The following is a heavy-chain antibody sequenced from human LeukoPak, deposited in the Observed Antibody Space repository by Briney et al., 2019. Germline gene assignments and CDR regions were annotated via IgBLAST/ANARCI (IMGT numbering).Heavy chain of an antibody. D-gene: IGHD6-13*01. V-gene: IGHV3-30-3*01. J-gene: IGHJ4*02. Sequence: GGSLRLSCAASGFTFSFFAVHWVRQAPGKGLEWVALVSYDGTNKYYADSVMGRFTVSRDNSKNTLYLQMNSLRAEDTAVYYCASSPSSYFDYWGQGTLVTVSS. CDR2: VSYDGTNK. CDR1: GFTFSFFA. CDR3: ASSPSSYFDY.